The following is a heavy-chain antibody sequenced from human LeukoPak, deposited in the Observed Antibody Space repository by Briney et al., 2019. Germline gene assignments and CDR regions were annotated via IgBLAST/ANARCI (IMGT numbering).Heavy chain of an antibody. CDR3: SRTSDCSGGSCYEYFQH. D-gene: IGHD2-15*01. J-gene: IGHJ1*01. Sequence: SETLSLTCTVSGGSISSSSYYWGWIRQPPGKGLEWIGCIYYSGSTYYNPSLKSRVTISVDTSKNQFSLKLSSVTAADTAVYYCSRTSDCSGGSCYEYFQHWGQGTLVTVSS. CDR2: IYYSGST. V-gene: IGHV4-30-4*08. CDR1: GGSISSSSYY.